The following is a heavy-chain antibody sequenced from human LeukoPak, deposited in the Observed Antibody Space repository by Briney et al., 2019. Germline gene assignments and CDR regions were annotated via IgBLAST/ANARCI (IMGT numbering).Heavy chain of an antibody. D-gene: IGHD2-2*02. CDR1: GSTFTNYA. V-gene: IGHV3-23*01. CDR3: AKDHLLCTSTSCYIDYFDP. CDR2: FTGRPGRT. Sequence: PGGSLRLSCETSGSTFTNYAMSWVRQAPGKGLEWLSAFTGRPGRTYYADSVRGRFTISRDTSKNTLFLEMSSLRVEDTAIYFCAKDHLLCTSTSCYIDYFDPWAQGTHVTVSS. J-gene: IGHJ4*02.